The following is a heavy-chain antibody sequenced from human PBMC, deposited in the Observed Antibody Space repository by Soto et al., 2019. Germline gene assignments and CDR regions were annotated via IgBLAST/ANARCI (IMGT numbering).Heavy chain of an antibody. CDR2: ISYDGSNK. D-gene: IGHD1-26*01. CDR1: GFTFSSYA. V-gene: IGHV3-30*04. CDR3: ARVGRRVGADDAFDI. Sequence: GGSLRLSCAASGFTFSSYAMHWVRQAPGKGLEWVAVISYDGSNKYYADSVKGRFTISRDNSKNTLYLQMNSLRAEDTAVYYCARVGRRVGADDAFDIWGQGTMVTVSS. J-gene: IGHJ3*02.